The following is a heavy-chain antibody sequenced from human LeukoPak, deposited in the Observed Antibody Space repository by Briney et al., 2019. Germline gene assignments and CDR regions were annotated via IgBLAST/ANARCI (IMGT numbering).Heavy chain of an antibody. CDR3: ARRRTYCDFLGNWFDP. J-gene: IGHJ5*02. D-gene: IGHD3-3*01. CDR2: IYYSGST. V-gene: IGHV4-39*01. Sequence: SETLSLTCTVSGGSISSSSYYWGWIRQPPGKGLEWIGSIYYSGSTYYNPSLKSRVTISVDTSKNQFSLKLSSVTAADTAVYYCARRRTYCDFLGNWFDPWGQGTLVTVSS. CDR1: GGSISSSSYY.